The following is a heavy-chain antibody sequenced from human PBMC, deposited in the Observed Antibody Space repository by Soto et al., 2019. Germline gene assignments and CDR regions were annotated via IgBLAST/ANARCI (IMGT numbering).Heavy chain of an antibody. CDR2: IYYSGST. CDR1: GGSISSYY. J-gene: IGHJ5*02. D-gene: IGHD3-9*01. V-gene: IGHV4-59*01. Sequence: SETLSLTCTVSGGSISSYYWSWIRQPPGKGLEWIGYIYYSGSTNYNPSLKSRVTISVDTSKNQFSLKRSSVTAADTAVYYCARDPYDYDIVTVLTWGQGTLFIVS. CDR3: ARDPYDYDIVTVLT.